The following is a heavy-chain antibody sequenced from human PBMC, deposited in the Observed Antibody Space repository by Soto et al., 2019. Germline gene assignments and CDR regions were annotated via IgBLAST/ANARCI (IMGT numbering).Heavy chain of an antibody. D-gene: IGHD3-16*02. V-gene: IGHV4-34*01. CDR3: ARVPSGVITNGFDP. J-gene: IGHJ5*02. CDR2: INHSGST. Sequence: SEPLSLTCAVSGGSFSGYYWSWIRQPPGKGLEWIGEINHSGSTNYNPSLKSRVTISVDTSKNQFSLKLSSVTAADTAVYYCARVPSGVITNGFDPWGQGTLGT. CDR1: GGSFSGYY.